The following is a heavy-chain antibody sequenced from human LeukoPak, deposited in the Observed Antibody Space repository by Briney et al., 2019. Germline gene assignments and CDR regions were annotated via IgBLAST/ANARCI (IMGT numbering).Heavy chain of an antibody. Sequence: GASVKVSCKASGGTFSSYAISWVRQAPGQGLEWMGRTIPIFGTANYAQKFQGRVTITTDESTSTAYMELSSLRSEDTAVYYCARVPPVNPNWFDPWGQGTLVTVSS. V-gene: IGHV1-69*05. J-gene: IGHJ5*02. CDR1: GGTFSSYA. CDR2: TIPIFGTA. CDR3: ARVPPVNPNWFDP.